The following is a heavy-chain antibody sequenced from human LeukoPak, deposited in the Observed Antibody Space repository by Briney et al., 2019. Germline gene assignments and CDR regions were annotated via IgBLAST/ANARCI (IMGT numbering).Heavy chain of an antibody. V-gene: IGHV3-21*01. CDR3: ARDLYGDYVSDY. J-gene: IGHJ4*02. CDR1: GFTFRTYS. Sequence: GGSLRLSCAASGFTFRTYSMNRVRQAPGKGLEWVASISSDSSYIYYADSVKARFTVSRDNAKNSLYLQMYTLRADDTAVYYCARDLYGDYVSDYWGQGTLVTVSS. CDR2: ISSDSSYI. D-gene: IGHD4-17*01.